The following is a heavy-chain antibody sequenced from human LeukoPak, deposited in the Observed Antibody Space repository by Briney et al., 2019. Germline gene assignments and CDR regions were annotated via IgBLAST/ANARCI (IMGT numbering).Heavy chain of an antibody. V-gene: IGHV3-23*01. CDR1: GLTFSSYA. CDR2: ISGSGGST. D-gene: IGHD2-15*01. Sequence: GGSLRLSCAPSGLTFSSYAMSWVRQAPGKGLEWLSGISGSGGSTYYADSVKGRFTIPRDNSKNTLYLQMNSLRAEDTAVYYCAKPAYCSGGSCYSIGYFDYWGQGTLVIVSS. J-gene: IGHJ4*02. CDR3: AKPAYCSGGSCYSIGYFDY.